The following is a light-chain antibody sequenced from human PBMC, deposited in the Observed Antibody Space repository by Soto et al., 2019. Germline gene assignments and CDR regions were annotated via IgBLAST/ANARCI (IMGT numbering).Light chain of an antibody. Sequence: EIVMTQSPATLSVSPGERATLSCRASQSVSSNLAWYQQNPGQAPRLLIYGASTRATGIPARFSGSGSGTEFTLTISSLKSEDFAVYYCQQYNNWPLEFTFGQGTKLEIK. CDR2: GAS. V-gene: IGKV3-15*01. CDR3: QQYNNWPLEFT. J-gene: IGKJ2*01. CDR1: QSVSSN.